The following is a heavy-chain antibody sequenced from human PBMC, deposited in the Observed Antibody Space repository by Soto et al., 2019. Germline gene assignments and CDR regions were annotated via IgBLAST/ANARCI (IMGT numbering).Heavy chain of an antibody. J-gene: IGHJ4*02. CDR2: IYHSGST. D-gene: IGHD3-10*01. CDR1: GGSISSYY. V-gene: IGHV4-59*01. CDR3: AKDSKGVRDGYSFDY. Sequence: PSETLSLTCTVSGGSISSYYWSWIRQPPGKGLEWIGYIYHSGSTYYNPSLKSRVTISVDTSKNQFSLKLSSVTAADTAVYYCAKDSKGVRDGYSFDYWGQGTLVTVSS.